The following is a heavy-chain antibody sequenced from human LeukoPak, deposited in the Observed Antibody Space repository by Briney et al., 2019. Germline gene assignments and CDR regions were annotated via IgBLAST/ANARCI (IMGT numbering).Heavy chain of an antibody. Sequence: PGGSLRLSCAASGFTFSSYAMSWVRQAPGKGLEWVSAISGSGGSTYYADSVKGRFTISRDNSKNTLYLQMNSLRAEDTAVYYCAKDLKAGASIFGVVIIPPDGYYYYYCGMDVWGQGTTVTVSS. V-gene: IGHV3-23*01. CDR1: GFTFSSYA. D-gene: IGHD3-3*01. CDR3: AKDLKAGASIFGVVIIPPDGYYYYYCGMDV. CDR2: ISGSGGST. J-gene: IGHJ6*02.